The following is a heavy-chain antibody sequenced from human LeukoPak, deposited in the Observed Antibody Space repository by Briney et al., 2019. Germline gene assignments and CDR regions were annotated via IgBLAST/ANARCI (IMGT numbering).Heavy chain of an antibody. J-gene: IGHJ4*02. Sequence: GRSLRLSCAASGFTFSSYGMHWVRQAPGKGLEWVAVISYDGSNKYYADSVKGRFTISRDNSKNTLYLQMNSLRAEDTAVYYCAKWNVKYSAFDYWGQGTLVTVSS. V-gene: IGHV3-30*18. CDR2: ISYDGSNK. CDR1: GFTFSSYG. D-gene: IGHD5-12*01. CDR3: AKWNVKYSAFDY.